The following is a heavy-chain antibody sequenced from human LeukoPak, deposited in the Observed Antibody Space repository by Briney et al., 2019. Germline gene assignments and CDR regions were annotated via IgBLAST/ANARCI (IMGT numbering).Heavy chain of an antibody. D-gene: IGHD3-3*01. CDR1: GFTFSSYA. CDR2: ISGSGGST. CDR3: GNASPIFGVVISYFDY. V-gene: IGHV3-23*01. Sequence: GGSLRLSCAASGFTFSSYAMSWVRQAPGKGLEWVSAISGSGGSTYYADSVKGRFTISRDNSKNTLYLQMNSLRAEDTAVYYCGNASPIFGVVISYFDYWGQGTLVTVSS. J-gene: IGHJ4*02.